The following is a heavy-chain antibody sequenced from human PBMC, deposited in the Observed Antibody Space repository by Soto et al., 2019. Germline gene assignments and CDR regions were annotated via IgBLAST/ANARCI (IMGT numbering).Heavy chain of an antibody. CDR1: GFTFSSYA. CDR2: ISGSGGTT. D-gene: IGHD6-19*01. CDR3: AKTANGWFSAFDI. J-gene: IGHJ3*02. Sequence: EVQLLESGGGLVQPGGSLRLSCAASGFTFSSYAMSWVRQAPGKGLEWVSAISGSGGTTYYADSVKGRFTFSRDNSKNPLDQQMNSLRAEDTAVYYCAKTANGWFSAFDIWGQGTMVTVSS. V-gene: IGHV3-23*01.